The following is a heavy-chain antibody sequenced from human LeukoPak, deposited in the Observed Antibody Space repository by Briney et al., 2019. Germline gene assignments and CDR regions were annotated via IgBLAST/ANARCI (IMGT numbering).Heavy chain of an antibody. D-gene: IGHD3-16*02. CDR1: GFILETYW. Sequence: GGSLRLSCAASGFILETYWMSWVRQAPGKGLEWVATIKRDGSDKDYVDSVKGRFTISRDNAKNSLYLQMNSLRDEDTGVYYCARGDSQSKYRQFDSWGQGSLVIVSS. V-gene: IGHV3-7*04. CDR3: ARGDSQSKYRQFDS. CDR2: IKRDGSDK. J-gene: IGHJ4*02.